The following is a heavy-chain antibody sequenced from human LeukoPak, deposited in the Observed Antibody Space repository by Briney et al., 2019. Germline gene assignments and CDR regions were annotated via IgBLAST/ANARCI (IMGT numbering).Heavy chain of an antibody. J-gene: IGHJ5*02. CDR2: ISWNSGSI. V-gene: IGHV3-9*03. D-gene: IGHD3-22*01. CDR3: AKGSSGYFGWFDP. Sequence: PGGSLRLSCAASGFTFDDYAMHWVRQAPGKGLEWVSGISWNSGSIGYADSVKGRFTISRDNAKNSLYLQMNSLRAEDMALYYCAKGSSGYFGWFDPWGQGTLVTVSS. CDR1: GFTFDDYA.